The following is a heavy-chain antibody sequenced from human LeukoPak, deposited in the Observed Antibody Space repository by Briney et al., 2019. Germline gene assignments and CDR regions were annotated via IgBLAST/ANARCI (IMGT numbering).Heavy chain of an antibody. CDR2: VSYSGNT. Sequence: SETLSLTCPVSGGSISGYYWSWIRQPPGKGREWIAYVSYSGNTNYTPSLKNRVSISVDTSKNRFSLQLRSVTAADTAFYYCARAGRFTSGRSYFFDNWGQGTLVTVS. J-gene: IGHJ4*02. D-gene: IGHD3-3*01. CDR1: GGSISGYY. V-gene: IGHV4-59*13. CDR3: ARAGRFTSGRSYFFDN.